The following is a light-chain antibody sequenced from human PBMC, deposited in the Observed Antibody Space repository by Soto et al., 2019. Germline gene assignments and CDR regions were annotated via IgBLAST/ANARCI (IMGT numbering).Light chain of an antibody. Sequence: DIQMTQSPSSLSASVGDRVTITCQASQDISNYLNWYQQKPGKAPKLLIYGASNLATGVPSRFSGSGSGKDFTFTISSLQPEDIATYYCQQYDNLPLTFGPGTKVDIK. CDR2: GAS. CDR1: QDISNY. J-gene: IGKJ3*01. V-gene: IGKV1-33*01. CDR3: QQYDNLPLT.